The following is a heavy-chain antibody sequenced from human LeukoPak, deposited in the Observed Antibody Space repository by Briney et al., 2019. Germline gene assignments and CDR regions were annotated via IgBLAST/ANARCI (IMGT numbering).Heavy chain of an antibody. CDR3: AREFPYSSSLYYYYYYMDV. CDR1: GGSFSGYY. D-gene: IGHD6-6*01. Sequence: PSETLSLTCAVYGGSFSGYYWSWIRQPPGKGLEWIGEINHSGSTNYNPSLKSRVTISVDTSKNQFFLKLSSVTAADTAVYYCAREFPYSSSLYYYYYYMDVWGKGTTVTVSS. V-gene: IGHV4-34*01. CDR2: INHSGST. J-gene: IGHJ6*03.